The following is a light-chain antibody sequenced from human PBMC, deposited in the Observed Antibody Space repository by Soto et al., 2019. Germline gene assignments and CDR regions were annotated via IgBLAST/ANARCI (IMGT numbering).Light chain of an antibody. CDR3: QQSYATPIT. J-gene: IGKJ4*01. Sequence: DIQITQSRSSLSASVGGNITITCRASESISTYLNWFQQKPGKAPKLLIYSASTLQGGVPSRFIGSGSGSDFTLSISYLEREDFAAYYCQQSYATPITFGGGTKVDIK. V-gene: IGKV1-39*01. CDR2: SAS. CDR1: ESISTY.